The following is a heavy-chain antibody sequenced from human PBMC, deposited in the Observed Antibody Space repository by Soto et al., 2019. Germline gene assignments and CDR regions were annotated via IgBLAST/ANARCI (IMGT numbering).Heavy chain of an antibody. Sequence: EAQLVESGGGLVKPGGSLRLSCAASGFSFSNAWMNWVRQAPGKGLEWVGRIKRKIDGEATDYAGPVKGRFTVFRDDSKSALYLQMNSLKGDDTAVYYCTTGSVEGVWGQGTTVTVS. J-gene: IGHJ6*02. D-gene: IGHD2-15*01. CDR3: TTGSVEGV. CDR1: GFSFSNAW. CDR2: IKRKIDGEAT. V-gene: IGHV3-15*07.